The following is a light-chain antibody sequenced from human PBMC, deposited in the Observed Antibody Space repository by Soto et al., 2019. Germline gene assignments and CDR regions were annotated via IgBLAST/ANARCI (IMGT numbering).Light chain of an antibody. CDR3: AAWDVSLNGFYV. CDR2: SNN. J-gene: IGLJ1*01. Sequence: QSVLTQPPSASGTPGQRVTISCSGSSSNIGSNPVNWYQHLPGTAPKLLIFSNNQRPSGVPDLFSGSKSGTSASLAISGLQSEDEADYYCAAWDVSLNGFYVFGTGTKVTVL. CDR1: SSNIGSNP. V-gene: IGLV1-44*01.